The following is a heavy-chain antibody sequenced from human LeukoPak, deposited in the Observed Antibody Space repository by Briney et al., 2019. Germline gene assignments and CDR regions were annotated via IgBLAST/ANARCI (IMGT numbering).Heavy chain of an antibody. V-gene: IGHV4-4*07. J-gene: IGHJ5*02. D-gene: IGHD1-14*01. CDR2: LYTSGST. CDR3: ARTTESGWFDP. CDR1: GGSIRNYY. Sequence: SETLSLTCTVSGGSIRNYYWSWIRQPAGKGLEWIGRLYTSGSTDYSPSLKSRVTMSLDTSKNHFSLKLSSVTAADTAVYYCARTTESGWFDPWGQGTLVTVSS.